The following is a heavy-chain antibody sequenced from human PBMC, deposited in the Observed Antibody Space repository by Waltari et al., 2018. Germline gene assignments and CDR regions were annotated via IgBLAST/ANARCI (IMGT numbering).Heavy chain of an antibody. CDR1: GLTFTSSV. V-gene: IGHV1-58*02. J-gene: IGHJ3*02. D-gene: IGHD3-9*01. CDR3: AAVLYFDWLLSEGAFDI. CDR2: LGVGRGNT. Sequence: QMQLVQSGPEVKKPGTSVKVSCKASGLTFTSSVMQWVRQARGQRLVGIGWLGVGRGNTNYAQKFQERVTITRDMSTSTAYMELSSLRSEDTAVYYCAAVLYFDWLLSEGAFDIWGQGTMVTVSS.